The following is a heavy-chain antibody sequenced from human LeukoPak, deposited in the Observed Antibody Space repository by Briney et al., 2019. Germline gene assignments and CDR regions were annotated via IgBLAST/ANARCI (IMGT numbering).Heavy chain of an antibody. CDR1: GGSISSGSYY. D-gene: IGHD3-10*01. J-gene: IGHJ4*02. Sequence: SQTLSLTCTVSGGSISSGSYYWSWIRQPAGKGLEWIGRIYTSGSTSYNPSLKSRVTISVDTSKNQFSLKLSSVTAADTAVYYCARGRLLWFGELLYPYEFDYWGQGTLVTVSS. CDR2: IYTSGST. V-gene: IGHV4-61*02. CDR3: ARGRLLWFGELLYPYEFDY.